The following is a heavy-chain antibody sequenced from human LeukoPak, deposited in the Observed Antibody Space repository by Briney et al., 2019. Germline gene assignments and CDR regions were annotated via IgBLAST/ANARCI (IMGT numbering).Heavy chain of an antibody. CDR1: GFTFSNAW. J-gene: IGHJ3*02. D-gene: IGHD1-26*01. Sequence: GGSLRLSCAASGFTFSNAWMSWVRQAPGKGLEWVGRIKSKTDGGTTDYAAPVKGRFTISRDDSKNTLYLQMNSLKTEDTAVYYCTTDLFSVIVGATKGVITDAFDIWGQGTMVTVSS. CDR2: IKSKTDGGTT. CDR3: TTDLFSVIVGATKGVITDAFDI. V-gene: IGHV3-15*01.